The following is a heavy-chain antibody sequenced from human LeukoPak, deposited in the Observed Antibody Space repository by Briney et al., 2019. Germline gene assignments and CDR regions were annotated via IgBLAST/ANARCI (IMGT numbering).Heavy chain of an antibody. CDR2: IYTSGST. Sequence: SETLSLTCTVSGGSISSYYWSWIRQPAGKGLEWIGRIYTSGSTSYNPSLKSRVTMSVDTSKNQFSLKLSSVTAADTAVYYCARELRLELPFDYWGQGTLVTVSS. CDR1: GGSISSYY. V-gene: IGHV4-4*07. J-gene: IGHJ4*02. CDR3: ARELRLELPFDY. D-gene: IGHD1-7*01.